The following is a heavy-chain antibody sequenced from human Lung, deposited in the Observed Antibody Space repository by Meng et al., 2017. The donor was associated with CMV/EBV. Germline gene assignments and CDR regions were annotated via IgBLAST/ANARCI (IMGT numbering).Heavy chain of an antibody. J-gene: IGHJ6*02. V-gene: IGHV3-11*04. D-gene: IGHD3-3*01. CDR2: ISSSGDII. CDR1: GFTFSDYY. CDR3: ARCKIYDFSFYGMDV. Sequence: GESLQISCAASGFTFSDYYMTWVRRAPGKGLEWISYISSSGDIILYADSVKGRFTISRDNAEKSLYLQMNSLRAEDTALYFCARCKIYDFSFYGMDVWGQGNXV.